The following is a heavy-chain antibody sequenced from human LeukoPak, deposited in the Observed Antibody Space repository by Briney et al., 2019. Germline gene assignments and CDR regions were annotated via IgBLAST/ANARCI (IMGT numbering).Heavy chain of an antibody. CDR3: ARGCSGGSYLLWFDP. CDR2: IIPIFGAA. CDR1: GGTFSSYA. J-gene: IGHJ5*02. Sequence: SVKVSCKASGGTFSSYAISWVRQAPGQGLEWMGGIIPIFGAANYAQKFQGRVTITADKSTSTAYMELSSLRSEDTAVYYCARGCSGGSYLLWFDPWGQGTLVTVSS. V-gene: IGHV1-69*06. D-gene: IGHD2-15*01.